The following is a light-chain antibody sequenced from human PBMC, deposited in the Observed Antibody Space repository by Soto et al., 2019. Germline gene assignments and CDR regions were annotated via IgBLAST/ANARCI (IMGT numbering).Light chain of an antibody. CDR3: QQYNSYSRT. CDR2: DAS. J-gene: IGKJ1*01. V-gene: IGKV1-5*01. CDR1: QRISSW. Sequence: DIQMTQSPPTLSASVGDRVTITCRASQRISSWLAWYQQKPGKAPKLLIYDASSLESGVPSRFSGSGSGTEFTLTISSLQPDDFATYYCQQYNSYSRTFGQGTKVEIK.